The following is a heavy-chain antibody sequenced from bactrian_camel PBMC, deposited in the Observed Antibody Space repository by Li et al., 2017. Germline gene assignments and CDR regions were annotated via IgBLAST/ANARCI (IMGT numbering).Heavy chain of an antibody. CDR1: GFIFSAYY. CDR2: IWSDGVNA. J-gene: IGHJ7*01. V-gene: IGHV3-2*01. Sequence: VQLVESGGGLVQPGGSLRLSCAASGFIFSAYYMNWVRHTPGKGLEWVASIWSDGVNAVYSDSMKGRFTISRDNAENTLYLQMNSLQSEDTALYYCATGSWYRPDGMDYWGKGTQVTVS. D-gene: IGHD6*01.